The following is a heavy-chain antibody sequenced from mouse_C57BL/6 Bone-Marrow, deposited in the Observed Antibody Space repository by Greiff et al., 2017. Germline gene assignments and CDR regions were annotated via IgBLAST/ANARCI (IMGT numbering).Heavy chain of an antibody. D-gene: IGHD1-1*01. CDR2: INPNYGTT. CDR1: GYSFTDYN. Sequence: EVKLVESGPELVKPGASVKISCKASGYSFTDYNMNWVKQSNGKSLEWIGVINPNYGTTSYNQKFKGKATLTVDQSSSTAYMQLSSLTNEDSAVYYCTTTVVDWYFDVWGTGTTVTVSS. J-gene: IGHJ1*03. CDR3: TTTVVDWYFDV. V-gene: IGHV1-39*01.